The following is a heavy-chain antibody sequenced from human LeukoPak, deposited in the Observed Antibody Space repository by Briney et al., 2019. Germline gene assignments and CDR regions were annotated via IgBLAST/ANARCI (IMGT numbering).Heavy chain of an antibody. J-gene: IGHJ4*02. CDR2: IGGSGGST. D-gene: IGHD5-12*01. CDR3: AKDRGIVATIHDY. Sequence: GGSLRLSCAASGFTFSSYAMTWVRQAPGKGLEWVSAIGGSGGSTYYADSVKGRFTISRDNSKNTLYLQMNSLRAEDTAVYYCAKDRGIVATIHDYWGQGTLVTVSS. CDR1: GFTFSSYA. V-gene: IGHV3-23*01.